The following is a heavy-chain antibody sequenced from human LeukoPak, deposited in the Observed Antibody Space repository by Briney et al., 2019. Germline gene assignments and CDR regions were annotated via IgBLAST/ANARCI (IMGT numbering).Heavy chain of an antibody. CDR1: GFTLNRYW. V-gene: IGHV3-7*01. J-gene: IGHJ4*02. CDR2: INEDGGER. CDR3: ARGGNLEI. D-gene: IGHD1-14*01. Sequence: QPGGSLRLSCAASGFTLNRYWMSWVRQAPGKGLEWVANINEDGGERHYVDSVKGRFTISRDNAKNSLYLQMNSLRAEDTAVYYCARGGNLEIWGGGTLVTVSS.